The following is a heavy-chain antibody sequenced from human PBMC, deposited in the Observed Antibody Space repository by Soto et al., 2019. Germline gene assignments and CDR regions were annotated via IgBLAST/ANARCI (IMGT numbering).Heavy chain of an antibody. J-gene: IGHJ6*02. V-gene: IGHV1-2*02. CDR1: GYIFTGYH. D-gene: IGHD3-9*01. CDR2: INPNSGDT. CDR3: ARDARGTRGFDEMDI. Sequence: ASVKVSCKASGYIFTGYHIHWVRQAPGRGLEWMGWINPNSGDTEYAQNFQGRVTMTRDTSFNLVYMEMSGLMSDDTAVYYCARDARGTRGFDEMDIWGQGTRVTVSS.